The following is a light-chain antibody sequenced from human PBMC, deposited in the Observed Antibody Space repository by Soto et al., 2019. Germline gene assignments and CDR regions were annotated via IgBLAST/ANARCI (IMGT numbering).Light chain of an antibody. J-gene: IGKJ1*01. CDR1: QSVSSSY. CDR3: QQYGSSSWT. V-gene: IGKV3-20*01. Sequence: EIVFTQSPGTLSLSPGARATLSCRASQSVSSSYLAWYQQRPGQAPRLLIYGASSRATGIPDRFSGSGSGTDFTLTISRLEAEDVAVYYCQQYGSSSWTFGQGTKVDIK. CDR2: GAS.